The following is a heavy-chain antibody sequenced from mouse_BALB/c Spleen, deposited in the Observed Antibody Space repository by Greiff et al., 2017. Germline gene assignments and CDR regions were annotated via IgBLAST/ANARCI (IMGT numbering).Heavy chain of an antibody. Sequence: EVQLQESGPSLVKPSQTLSLTCSVTGDSITSGYWNWIRKFPGNKLEYMGYISYSGSTYYNPSLKSRISITRDTSKNQYYLQLNSVTTEDTATYYCARLLRLRTYAMDYWGQGTSVTVSS. CDR1: GDSITSGY. V-gene: IGHV3-8*02. J-gene: IGHJ4*01. CDR3: ARLLRLRTYAMDY. CDR2: ISYSGST. D-gene: IGHD1-2*01.